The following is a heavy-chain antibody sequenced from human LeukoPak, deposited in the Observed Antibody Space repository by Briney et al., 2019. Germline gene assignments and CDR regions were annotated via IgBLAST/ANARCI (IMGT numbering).Heavy chain of an antibody. V-gene: IGHV3-23*01. D-gene: IGHD6-13*01. CDR1: GFTFSSYA. CDR3: AKDLVYSSSWYPRDYYYMDV. J-gene: IGHJ6*03. CDR2: ISGSGGST. Sequence: PGGSLRLSCAASGFTFSSYAMSWVRQAPGKGLEWVSAISGSGGSTYYADSVKGRFTISRDNSKNTLYLQMNSPRAEDTAVYYCAKDLVYSSSWYPRDYYYMDVWGKGTTVTVSS.